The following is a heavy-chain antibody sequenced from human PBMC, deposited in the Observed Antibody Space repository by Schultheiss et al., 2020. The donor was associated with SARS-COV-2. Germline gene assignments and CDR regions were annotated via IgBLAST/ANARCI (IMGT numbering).Heavy chain of an antibody. CDR1: GGSFSGYY. Sequence: GSLRLSCAVYGGSFSGYYWSWIRQPPGKGLEWIGEINHSGSTNYNPSLKSRVTISVDTSKNQFSLKLSSVTAADTAVYYCARGPNSDSWGQGTLVTVSS. V-gene: IGHV4-34*01. D-gene: IGHD2-8*01. J-gene: IGHJ5*01. CDR2: INHSGST. CDR3: ARGPNSDS.